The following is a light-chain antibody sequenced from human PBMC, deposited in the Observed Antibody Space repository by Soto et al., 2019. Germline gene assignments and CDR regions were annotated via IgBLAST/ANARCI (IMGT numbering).Light chain of an antibody. CDR3: QQYNIWPLT. Sequence: EIVMTQSPATLSVSPGERATLSCRASQSISNTLAWYQQKPGQAPRFLIYGASTRATGIPARFSGSGSGTEFTLTISSLQSEDFAVYYCQQYNIWPLTFGQGTKVEIK. CDR1: QSISNT. J-gene: IGKJ1*01. CDR2: GAS. V-gene: IGKV3-15*01.